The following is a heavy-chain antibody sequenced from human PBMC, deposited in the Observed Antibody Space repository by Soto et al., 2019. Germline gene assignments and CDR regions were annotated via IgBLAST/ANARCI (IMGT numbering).Heavy chain of an antibody. V-gene: IGHV1-69*13. J-gene: IGHJ5*02. Sequence: GASVKLSCKASGGTFSSYAISWVRQAPGQGLEWMGGIIPIFGTANYAQKFQGRVTITADESTSTAYMELSSLRSEDTAVYYCARGVVDGTVTTGWWFDPWGQGTLVTVSS. CDR1: GGTFSSYA. CDR3: ARGVVDGTVTTGWWFDP. CDR2: IIPIFGTA. D-gene: IGHD4-17*01.